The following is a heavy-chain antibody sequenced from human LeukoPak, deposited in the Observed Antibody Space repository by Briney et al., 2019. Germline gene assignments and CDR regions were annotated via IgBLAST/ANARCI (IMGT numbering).Heavy chain of an antibody. CDR1: GFTFSSYG. V-gene: IGHV3-33*01. D-gene: IGHD2-2*01. J-gene: IGHJ4*02. Sequence: PGGSLRLSCAASGFTFSSYGMHWVRQAPGKGLEWVAVIWYDGSNKYYADSVKGRFTISRDNSKNTLYLQMNSLRAEDTAVYYCARVAIVVVPAATDTLDYWGQGTLVTVSS. CDR2: IWYDGSNK. CDR3: ARVAIVVVPAATDTLDY.